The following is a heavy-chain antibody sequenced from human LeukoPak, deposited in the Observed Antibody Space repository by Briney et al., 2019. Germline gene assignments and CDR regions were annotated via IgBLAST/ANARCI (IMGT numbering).Heavy chain of an antibody. D-gene: IGHD5-12*01. Sequence: ASVKVSCKASGYTFTSYGISWVRQAPGQGLEWMGWISAYNGNTNYAQKLQGRVTMTTDTSTSTAYMELRSLRSDDTAVYYCARVRATILWGSYDYWGQGTLVAVSS. J-gene: IGHJ4*02. CDR3: ARVRATILWGSYDY. CDR2: ISAYNGNT. CDR1: GYTFTSYG. V-gene: IGHV1-18*01.